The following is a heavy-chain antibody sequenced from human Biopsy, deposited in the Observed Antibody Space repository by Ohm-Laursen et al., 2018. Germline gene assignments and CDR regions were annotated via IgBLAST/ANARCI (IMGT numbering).Heavy chain of an antibody. J-gene: IGHJ4*02. D-gene: IGHD3-3*01. CDR2: IYYSGNT. CDR3: ARQVDFWSGYVDY. CDR1: GGSISDSTYH. V-gene: IGHV4-39*01. Sequence: SDTLSLTCTVSGGSISDSTYHWGWIRQSPGKGLEWIGNIYYSGNTDYSPSLKSRFTISVDTSNNQFPLKLRSVTAADTAVYYCARQVDFWSGYVDYWGQGTLVTVSS.